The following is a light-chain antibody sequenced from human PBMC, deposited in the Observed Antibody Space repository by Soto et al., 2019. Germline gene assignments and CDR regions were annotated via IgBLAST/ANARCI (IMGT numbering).Light chain of an antibody. CDR1: SSDVGGYNY. J-gene: IGLJ1*01. CDR2: EVS. CDR3: SSCTSTTTRV. V-gene: IGLV2-14*03. Sequence: QSVLTQPASVSGSPGQSITISCTGTSSDVGGYNYVSWYQQHPGKGPKLMIYEVSNRPSRVSNRFSGSKSGNTATLTISGLQAEDEADYYCSSCTSTTTRVFGTGTKVTVL.